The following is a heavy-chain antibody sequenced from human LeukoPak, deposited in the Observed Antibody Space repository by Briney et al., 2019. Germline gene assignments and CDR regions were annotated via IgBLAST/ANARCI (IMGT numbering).Heavy chain of an antibody. Sequence: SETLSLTCTVSGGSTSSSSYYWGWIRQPPGKGLEWIGSIYYSGSTYYNPSLKSRVTISVDTSKNQFSLKLSSVTAEDTAVYYCARRYNWKARGLYNWFDPWGQGTLVTVSS. CDR2: IYYSGST. CDR3: ARRYNWKARGLYNWFDP. CDR1: GGSTSSSSYY. V-gene: IGHV4-39*01. D-gene: IGHD1-20*01. J-gene: IGHJ5*02.